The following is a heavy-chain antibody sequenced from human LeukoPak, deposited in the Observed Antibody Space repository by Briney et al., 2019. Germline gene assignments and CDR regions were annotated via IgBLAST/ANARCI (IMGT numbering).Heavy chain of an antibody. CDR3: GRLLSSSNWFDP. CDR2: IFYSGST. V-gene: IGHV4-39*01. J-gene: IGHJ5*02. Sequence: SETLSLTCTVSGGSVSSSSYYWAWIRQPPGKGLEWIGRIFYSGSTYYNPSLKSRVTMSVDTSKNQFSLRLSSVTAADTAVYYCGRLLSSSNWFDPWGQGTLVTVSS. D-gene: IGHD6-6*01. CDR1: GGSVSSSSYY.